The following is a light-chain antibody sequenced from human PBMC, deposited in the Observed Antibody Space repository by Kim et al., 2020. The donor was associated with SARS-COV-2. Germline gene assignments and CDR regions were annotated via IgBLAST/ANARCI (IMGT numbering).Light chain of an antibody. V-gene: IGKV3-20*01. CDR3: QQYGSSWT. CDR1: QSVSSSN. J-gene: IGKJ1*01. CDR2: GAS. Sequence: EIVLTQSPGTLSLSPGERVTLSCRASQSVSSSNLAWYQQKPGQAPRLLIYGASSRATGIPDRFSGSGSGTDFTLTISRLEPEDFAVYYCQQYGSSWTFDQGTKVDIK.